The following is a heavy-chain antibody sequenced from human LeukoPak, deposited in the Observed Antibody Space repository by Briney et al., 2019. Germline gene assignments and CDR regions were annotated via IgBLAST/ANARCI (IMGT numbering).Heavy chain of an antibody. J-gene: IGHJ3*02. CDR1: GGTFSSYA. CDR2: IIPIFGTA. D-gene: IGHD2-2*02. Sequence: ASVKVSSKASGGTFSSYAISWVRQAPGQGLEWMGGIIPIFGTANYAQKFQGRVTITADESTSTAYMELSSLRSEDTAVYYCAAKDIVVVPAAIGAFDIWGQGTMVTVSS. CDR3: AAKDIVVVPAAIGAFDI. V-gene: IGHV1-69*13.